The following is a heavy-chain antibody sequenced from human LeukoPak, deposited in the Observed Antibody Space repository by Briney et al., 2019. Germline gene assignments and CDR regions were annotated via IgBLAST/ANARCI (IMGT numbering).Heavy chain of an antibody. CDR1: GYTFTSYG. D-gene: IGHD2-15*01. CDR3: AGDFTYSPKWFDP. Sequence: ASVKVSCKASGYTFTSYGMNWVRQAPGQGLQWMGWINTNTGNPTYAQGFTGRFVFSLDTSVSTAYLQISSLKAEDTAVYYCAGDFTYSPKWFDPWGQGTLVTVSS. CDR2: INTNTGNP. V-gene: IGHV7-4-1*02. J-gene: IGHJ5*02.